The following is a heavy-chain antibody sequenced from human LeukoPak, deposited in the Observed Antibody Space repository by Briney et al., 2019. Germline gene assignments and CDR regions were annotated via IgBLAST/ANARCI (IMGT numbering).Heavy chain of an antibody. CDR3: ARRAGAYSHPYDY. V-gene: IGHV3-53*01. CDR1: GFTFSSYS. D-gene: IGHD4/OR15-4a*01. CDR2: IYSDNT. Sequence: GGSLRLSCAASGFTFSSYSMNWVRQAPGKELEWVSFIYSDNTHYSDSVKGRFTISRDNSKNTLYLQMNSLRAEDTAVYYCARRAGAYSHPYDYWGQGTLVTVSS. J-gene: IGHJ4*02.